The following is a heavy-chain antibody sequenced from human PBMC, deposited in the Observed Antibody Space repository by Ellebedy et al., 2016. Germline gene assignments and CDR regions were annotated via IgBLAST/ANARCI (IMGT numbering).Heavy chain of an antibody. CDR3: VTPGGFVGAFSQ. Sequence: GESLKISCAASGFPVYNPYMGWVRQAPGRGLEWFSVIYIGGSTSYVDSVKGRFIISRDSSKNTLLLQMNAVRAEDTAVYYCVTPGGFVGAFSQWGQGTLVIVSS. J-gene: IGHJ4*02. CDR1: GFPVYNPY. V-gene: IGHV3-53*01. CDR2: IYIGGST. D-gene: IGHD3-16*01.